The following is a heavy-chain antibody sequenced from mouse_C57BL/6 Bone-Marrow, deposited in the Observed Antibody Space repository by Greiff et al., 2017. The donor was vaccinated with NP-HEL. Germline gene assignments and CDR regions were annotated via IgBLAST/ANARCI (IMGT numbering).Heavy chain of an antibody. CDR1: GYAFSSYW. J-gene: IGHJ2*01. V-gene: IGHV1-80*01. Sequence: QVQLKQSGAELVKPGASVKISCKASGYAFSSYWMNWVKQRPGKGLEWIGQIYPGDGDTNYNGKFKGKATLTADKSSSTAYMQLSSLTSEDSAVYFCARLEGWRFRFDYWGQGTTLTVSS. CDR3: ARLEGWRFRFDY. CDR2: IYPGDGDT. D-gene: IGHD1-1*02.